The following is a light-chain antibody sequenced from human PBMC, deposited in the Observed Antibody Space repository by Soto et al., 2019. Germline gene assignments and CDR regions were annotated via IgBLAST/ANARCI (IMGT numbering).Light chain of an antibody. CDR2: DTS. Sequence: EIVLTQSPATLSLSPGERATLSCRANQTVSSYLAWYHQKPGQAPRLLIYDTSSRAAGTPARFSGSGSGTDFTLTISSLEPEDVAMYYCQQRTLLTFGGGTRVEIK. CDR3: QQRTLLT. J-gene: IGKJ4*01. CDR1: QTVSSY. V-gene: IGKV3-11*01.